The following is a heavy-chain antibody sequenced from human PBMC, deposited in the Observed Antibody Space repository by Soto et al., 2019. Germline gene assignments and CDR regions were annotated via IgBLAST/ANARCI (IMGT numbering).Heavy chain of an antibody. CDR3: ARIAAAGKRVWFDP. D-gene: IGHD6-13*01. CDR2: ISAYNGNT. J-gene: IGHJ5*02. Sequence: GASVKVPCKASGYTFTSYGISWVRQAPGQGLEWMGWISAYNGNTNYAQKLQGRVTMTTDTSTSTAYMELRSLRSDDTAVYYCARIAAAGKRVWFDPWGQGTLVTVSS. V-gene: IGHV1-18*01. CDR1: GYTFTSYG.